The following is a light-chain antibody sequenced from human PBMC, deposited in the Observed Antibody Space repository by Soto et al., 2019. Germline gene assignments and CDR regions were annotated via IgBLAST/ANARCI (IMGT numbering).Light chain of an antibody. CDR1: SSDVGGYNS. V-gene: IGLV2-14*01. Sequence: QSALTQPASVSGSPGQSITISCTGTSSDVGGYNSVSWYRQDPGKAPKLMIYDVTNRPSGVSNRFSGSKSGNTVSLTISGLQAEDEADYYCSSFTSSITYVFGTGTKVTVL. CDR3: SSFTSSITYV. J-gene: IGLJ1*01. CDR2: DVT.